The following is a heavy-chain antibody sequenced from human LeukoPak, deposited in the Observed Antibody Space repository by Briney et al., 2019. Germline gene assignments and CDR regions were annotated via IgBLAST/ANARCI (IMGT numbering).Heavy chain of an antibody. J-gene: IGHJ5*02. D-gene: IGHD3/OR15-3a*01. Sequence: GGSLRLSCAASGFTFSSYAMSWVRQAPGKGLEWVSGISGSGGNTYYADSVKGRFTISRDNSKNTLYLQMNSLRAEDTALYYCAKGTGINHYHWIDPWGQGTQVTVSS. CDR3: AKGTGINHYHWIDP. CDR1: GFTFSSYA. CDR2: ISGSGGNT. V-gene: IGHV3-23*01.